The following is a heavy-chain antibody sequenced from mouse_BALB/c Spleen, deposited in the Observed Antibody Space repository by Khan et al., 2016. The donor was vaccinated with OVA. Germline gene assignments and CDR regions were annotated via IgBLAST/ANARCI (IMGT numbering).Heavy chain of an antibody. CDR3: ARVETTSLDY. Sequence: VELVESGAELARPGASVKLSCRASGYTFTDYYITWVKQRTGQGLEWIGEIYPGSGNVYYNENFKGKATLTADKSSRTAYMNLSSLTSEDSAVYFCARVETTSLDYWGQGTTLTVSS. CDR1: GYTFTDYY. V-gene: IGHV1-77*01. D-gene: IGHD3-2*01. CDR2: IYPGSGNV. J-gene: IGHJ2*01.